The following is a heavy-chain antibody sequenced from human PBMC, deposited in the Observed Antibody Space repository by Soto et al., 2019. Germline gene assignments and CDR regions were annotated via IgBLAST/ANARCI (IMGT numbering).Heavy chain of an antibody. J-gene: IGHJ6*02. CDR3: ARHKSLRGYDEYGMDV. CDR2: IWYDGSNK. V-gene: IGHV3-33*01. CDR1: WGTFVNYG. Sequence: LRLWYSVAWGTFVNYGMRWVRQDPSKGLEWVAVIWYDGSNKYYADSVKGHVTISADKSISTAYLQWSSLRASDTAMYYCARHKSLRGYDEYGMDVWGQGTTVTVSS. D-gene: IGHD5-12*01.